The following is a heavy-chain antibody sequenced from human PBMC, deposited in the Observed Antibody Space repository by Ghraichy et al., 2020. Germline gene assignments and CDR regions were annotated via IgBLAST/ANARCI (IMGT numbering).Heavy chain of an antibody. CDR3: ARGPPQYYADAFDI. V-gene: IGHV4-59*01. Sequence: SETLSLTCTVSGGSISSYYWSWIRQPPGKGLEWIGYIYYSGSTNYNPSLKSRVTISVDTSKNQFSLKLSSVTAADTAVYYCARGPPQYYADAFDIWGQGTMVTVSS. CDR1: GGSISSYY. J-gene: IGHJ3*02. CDR2: IYYSGST. D-gene: IGHD2-2*01.